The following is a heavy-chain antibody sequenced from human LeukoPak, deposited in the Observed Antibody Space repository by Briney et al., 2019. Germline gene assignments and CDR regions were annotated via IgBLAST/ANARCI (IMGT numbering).Heavy chain of an antibody. V-gene: IGHV3-23*01. D-gene: IGHD4-17*01. CDR2: ISDSGGST. CDR3: AGSTVTRAEYFQH. CDR1: RFTFSSYA. Sequence: GGSLRLSCAASRFTFSSYAMSWVRQAPGKGLEWVSSISDSGGSTCYADSVKGRFTISRDNSKNTLYLQMNSLRAEDTAVYYCAGSTVTRAEYFQHWGQGTLVTVSS. J-gene: IGHJ1*01.